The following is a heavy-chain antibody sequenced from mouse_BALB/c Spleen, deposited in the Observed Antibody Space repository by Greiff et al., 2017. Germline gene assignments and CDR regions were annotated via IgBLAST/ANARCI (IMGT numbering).Heavy chain of an antibody. D-gene: IGHD1-1*01. J-gene: IGHJ2*01. CDR1: GFTFSSYA. CDR2: ISSGGST. V-gene: IGHV5-6-5*01. CDR3: ARGPITTVVATGDY. Sequence: EVQLVESGGGLVKPGGSLKLSCAASGFTFSSYAMSWVRQTPEKRLEWVASISSGGSTYYPDSVKGRFTISRDNARNILYLQMSSLRSEDTAMYYCARGPITTVVATGDYWGQGTTLTVSS.